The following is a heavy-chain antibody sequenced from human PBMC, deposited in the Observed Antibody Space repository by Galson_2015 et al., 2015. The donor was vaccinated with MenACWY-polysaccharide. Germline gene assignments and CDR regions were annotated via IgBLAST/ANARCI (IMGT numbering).Heavy chain of an antibody. CDR2: ISWKSIAM. D-gene: IGHD4-17*01. V-gene: IGHV3-9*01. CDR1: GFRFEDYA. Sequence: SLRLSCAASGFRFEDYAMHWVRQAPGKGLEWATGISWKSIAMGQADAVKGRSTISRDNAKNSIYLQMNSLRAEDTAVYYCARLTTVTPVDYWGQGTLVTVSS. CDR3: ARLTTVTPVDY. J-gene: IGHJ4*02.